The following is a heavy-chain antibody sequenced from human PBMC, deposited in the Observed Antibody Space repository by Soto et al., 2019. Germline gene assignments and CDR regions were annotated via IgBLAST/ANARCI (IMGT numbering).Heavy chain of an antibody. D-gene: IGHD2-15*01. CDR2: ISNSGGST. J-gene: IGHJ4*02. CDR1: GFTFSSYA. Sequence: EVQPLESGGGLVQPGGAMRLSCAASGFTFSSYAMTWVSQAPGKGLEYVSSISNSGGSTYYADSLKGRFTVSRDNSKNTLYLQMNSLRADDTAVYYYANPLAHCSGPTCYGPVTFWGQGTLVTVSS. CDR3: ANPLAHCSGPTCYGPVTF. V-gene: IGHV3-23*01.